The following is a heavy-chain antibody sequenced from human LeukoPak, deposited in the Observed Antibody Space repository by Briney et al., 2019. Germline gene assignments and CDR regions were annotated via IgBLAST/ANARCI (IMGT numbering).Heavy chain of an antibody. D-gene: IGHD3-9*01. V-gene: IGHV1-69*02. CDR1: GGTFSGYT. Sequence: APVKVSCKASGGTFSGYTISWVRQAPGQGLEWMGRIIPILGIANYAQKFQGRVTITADKSTSTAYMELSSLRSEDTAVYYCARHYDILTGLHYWGQGTLVTVSS. J-gene: IGHJ4*02. CDR3: ARHYDILTGLHY. CDR2: IIPILGIA.